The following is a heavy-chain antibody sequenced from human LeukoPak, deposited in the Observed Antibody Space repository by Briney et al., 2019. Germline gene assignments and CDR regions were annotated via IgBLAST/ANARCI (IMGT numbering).Heavy chain of an antibody. J-gene: IGHJ6*03. V-gene: IGHV4-4*07. CDR3: ARNPGEGYDYMDV. Sequence: SETLSLTCTVSAGSISSYYWSWIRQPAGKGLEWIGRIYTSGSTNYNPSLKSRVTISVDKSKNQFSLKLSSVTAADTAVYYCARNPGEGYDYMDVWGKGTTVTVSS. CDR1: AGSISSYY. CDR2: IYTSGST. D-gene: IGHD3-16*01.